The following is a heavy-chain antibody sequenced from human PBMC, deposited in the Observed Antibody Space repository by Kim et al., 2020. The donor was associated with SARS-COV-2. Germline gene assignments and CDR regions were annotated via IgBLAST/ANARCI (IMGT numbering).Heavy chain of an antibody. CDR2: ISFDGDNN. V-gene: IGHV3-30-3*01. J-gene: IGHJ4*02. CDR1: GFTVSGYA. D-gene: IGHD2-2*02. Sequence: GGSLRLSWGASGFTVSGYAMHWVRQAPGKGLEWMALISFDGDNNYYADSAKGRFTISRDNSKNTLYLERISLRAEDTAAYYCVRDRRCYTGGFDYCGQGT. CDR3: VRDRRCYTGGFDY.